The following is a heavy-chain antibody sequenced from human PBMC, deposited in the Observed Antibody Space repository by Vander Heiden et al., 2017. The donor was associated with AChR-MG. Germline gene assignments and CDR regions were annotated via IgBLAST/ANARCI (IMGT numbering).Heavy chain of an antibody. D-gene: IGHD5-12*01. CDR1: GGSFSSYT. CDR2: LLPMFATP. Sequence: QVQLLQSGAAVKKPWSSVKASCTASGGSFSSYTISWVRQAPGQGLEWMGGLLPMFATPKYAQKFQGRVTITADESTSTVYMELRSMIYEDTAVYYCAREGDGYKYLDYWGQGTLVAVSS. V-gene: IGHV1-69*01. J-gene: IGHJ4*02. CDR3: AREGDGYKYLDY.